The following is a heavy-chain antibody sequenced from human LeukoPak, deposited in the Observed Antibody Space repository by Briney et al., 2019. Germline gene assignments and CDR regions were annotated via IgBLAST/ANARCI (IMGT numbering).Heavy chain of an antibody. Sequence: GGSLSLSCAASGFSFSSYWMHWVRQAPGKGLVWVARISPDGSSALSADSVRGRFTIPRDNADNTLYLQLNRLRAEDTAVYYCARVSFCPRCHFDYWGQGTLVTVSS. CDR1: GFSFSSYW. J-gene: IGHJ4*02. CDR3: ARVSFCPRCHFDY. CDR2: ISPDGSSA. D-gene: IGHD2/OR15-2a*01. V-gene: IGHV3-74*03.